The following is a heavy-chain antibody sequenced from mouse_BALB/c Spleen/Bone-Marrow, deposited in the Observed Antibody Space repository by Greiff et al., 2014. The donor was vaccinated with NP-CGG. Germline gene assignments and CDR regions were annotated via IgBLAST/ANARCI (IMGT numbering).Heavy chain of an antibody. J-gene: IGHJ3*01. CDR2: IDPANGNT. CDR1: GFNIKGTY. D-gene: IGHD1-1*01. V-gene: IGHV14-3*02. CDR3: ASYYYGSSSFAY. Sequence: VQLQQSGAELVKPGASVKLSCTASGFNIKGTYMHWVEQRPEQGLEWIGRIDPANGNTXXXXKFQGKATITADTSSNTAYLQLSSLTSEDTAVYYCASYYYGSSSFAYWGQGTLVTVSA.